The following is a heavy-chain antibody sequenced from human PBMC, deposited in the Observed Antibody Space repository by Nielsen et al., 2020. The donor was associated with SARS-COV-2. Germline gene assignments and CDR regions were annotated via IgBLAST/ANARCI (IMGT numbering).Heavy chain of an antibody. CDR2: ISTSSSYT. V-gene: IGHV3-11*03. CDR3: ARHHYGDYVWNDY. J-gene: IGHJ4*02. D-gene: IGHD4-17*01. CDR1: GFTFSDYY. Sequence: GESLKISCAASGFTFSDYYMSWISQAPGKGLEWVSNISTSSSYTNYADSVKGRFTISRDNAKNSLYLQMNSLRAEDTAVYYCARHHYGDYVWNDYWGQGTLVTVSS.